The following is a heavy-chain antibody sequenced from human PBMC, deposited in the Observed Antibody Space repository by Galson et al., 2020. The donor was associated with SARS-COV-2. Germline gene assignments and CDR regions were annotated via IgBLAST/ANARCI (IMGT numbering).Heavy chain of an antibody. D-gene: IGHD2-8*02. CDR3: ARGPPASNMAVCPDPYH. Sequence: SETLSLTCVVYGGSFSGYSWSWIRQPPGKGLEWIGEVDHIGKTKYNPALKNRLTISVDPSKNEVSLRLTSVTAADTAIYFCARGPPASNMAVCPDPYHWGQGTLVTISS. J-gene: IGHJ5*02. CDR1: GGSFSGYS. CDR2: VDHIGKT. V-gene: IGHV4-34*01.